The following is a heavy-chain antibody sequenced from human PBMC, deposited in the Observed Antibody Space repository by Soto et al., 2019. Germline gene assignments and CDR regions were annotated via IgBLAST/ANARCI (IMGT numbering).Heavy chain of an antibody. D-gene: IGHD6-6*01. V-gene: IGHV4-39*01. Sequence: QLQLQESGPGLVKPSETLSLTCTVSGGSISSSSYYWGWIRQPPGKGLEWIGSIYYSGSTYYNPSLKSRVTISVDTSKNQFSLKLSSVTAADTAVYYCARLEYSNSSEIFDYWGQGTLVTVSS. CDR2: IYYSGST. J-gene: IGHJ4*02. CDR3: ARLEYSNSSEIFDY. CDR1: GGSISSSSYY.